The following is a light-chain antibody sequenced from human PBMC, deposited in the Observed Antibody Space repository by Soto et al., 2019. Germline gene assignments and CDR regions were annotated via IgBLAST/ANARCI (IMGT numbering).Light chain of an antibody. CDR3: QQYDTSLPYT. CDR1: QSVNNNY. Sequence: ENFFAPAPGTPSFSPEDKATPPSEARQSVNNNYLAWYQHKPGQAPRLLIYGASSRATGIPDRFSGSGSGTDFTLTIRRLEPEDFAVYYCQQYDTSLPYTFGGGTKVDIK. V-gene: IGKV3-20*01. J-gene: IGKJ4*01. CDR2: GAS.